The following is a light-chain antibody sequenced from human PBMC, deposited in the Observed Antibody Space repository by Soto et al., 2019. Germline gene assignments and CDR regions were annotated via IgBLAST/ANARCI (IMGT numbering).Light chain of an antibody. CDR1: SSDVGGYNY. Sequence: TQPRSVSVSPGQAVAIPCTGTSSDVGGYNYVSWYQRHAGKGPKLIIYDVSERPSGVPDRFSASKYGNTASLTISGIQAEDEDDYSCPYSAGNYVHVFGYGTKVTV. J-gene: IGLJ1*01. CDR2: DVS. CDR3: PYSAGNYVHV. V-gene: IGLV2-11*01.